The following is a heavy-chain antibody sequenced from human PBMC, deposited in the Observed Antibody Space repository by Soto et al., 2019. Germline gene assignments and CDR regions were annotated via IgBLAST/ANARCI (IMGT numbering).Heavy chain of an antibody. J-gene: IGHJ6*02. CDR3: ARVTARPGEGSYYYYCGMDV. D-gene: IGHD6-6*01. V-gene: IGHV3-72*01. Sequence: EVQLVESGGGLVQPGGSLRLSCAASGFTFSDHYMDWVRQAPGKGLEWVGRTRNKANSYTTEYAASVKGRFTISRDDSKNPLYLQMNSLKAEDTAVYYCARVTARPGEGSYYYYCGMDVWGQGTTVTVSS. CDR2: TRNKANSYTT. CDR1: GFTFSDHY.